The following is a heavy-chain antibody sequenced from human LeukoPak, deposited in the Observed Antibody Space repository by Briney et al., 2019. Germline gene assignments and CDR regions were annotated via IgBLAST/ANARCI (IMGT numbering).Heavy chain of an antibody. D-gene: IGHD6-19*01. J-gene: IGHJ4*02. CDR2: IKQDGSEK. Sequence: GGSLRLSCAASGFTFSSYWMSWVRQAPRKGLEWVANIKQDGSEKYYVDSVKGRFTISRDNAKNSLYLQMNSLRAEDTAVYYCAREDSSGWYPYFDYWGQGTLVTVSS. V-gene: IGHV3-7*01. CDR3: AREDSSGWYPYFDY. CDR1: GFTFSSYW.